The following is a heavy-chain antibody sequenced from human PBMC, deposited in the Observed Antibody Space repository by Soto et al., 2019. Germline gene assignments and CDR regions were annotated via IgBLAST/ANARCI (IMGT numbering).Heavy chain of an antibody. D-gene: IGHD2-2*01. V-gene: IGHV1-69*08. CDR3: ARDGEGYCSSTSCYGLNWFDP. CDR1: GGTFSSYT. CDR2: IIPILGIA. Sequence: QVQLVQSGAEVKKPGSSVKVSCKASGGTFSSYTISWVRQAPGQGLEWMGRIIPILGIANYAQKFQGRVTITEDKSTSTAYMELSSLRSEDTAVYYCARDGEGYCSSTSCYGLNWFDPWGQGTLVTVSS. J-gene: IGHJ5*02.